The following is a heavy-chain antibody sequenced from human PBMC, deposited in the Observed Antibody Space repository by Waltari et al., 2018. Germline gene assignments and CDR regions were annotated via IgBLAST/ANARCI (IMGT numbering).Heavy chain of an antibody. CDR3: ARREVVSGTYYVAFDS. CDR1: GFSLSSSGMG. D-gene: IGHD1-26*01. Sequence: QITLKESGPTLVKPTQTLTLTCTFSGFSLSSSGMGVGWIRQPPGKALEWLALIYWDDDKRYRSSLGSRLTITKDTSKNQVVLTMTNMDPVDTATYYYARREVVSGTYYVAFDSWGQGTLVTVSS. CDR2: IYWDDDK. V-gene: IGHV2-5*02. J-gene: IGHJ4*02.